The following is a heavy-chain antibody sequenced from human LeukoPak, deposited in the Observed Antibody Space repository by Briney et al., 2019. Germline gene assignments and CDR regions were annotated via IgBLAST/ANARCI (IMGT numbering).Heavy chain of an antibody. CDR3: ASGAGWESGY. D-gene: IGHD1-26*01. J-gene: IGHJ4*02. Sequence: PGGSLRLSCAVSGSTSSRNFMSWVRQTPEKGLEWVANINQDGSEKNYVDSVKGRFTISRDNAKNSLFLQTNSLRAEDTAIYYCASGAGWESGYWGQGTLVTVSS. CDR2: INQDGSEK. V-gene: IGHV3-7*01. CDR1: GSTSSRNF.